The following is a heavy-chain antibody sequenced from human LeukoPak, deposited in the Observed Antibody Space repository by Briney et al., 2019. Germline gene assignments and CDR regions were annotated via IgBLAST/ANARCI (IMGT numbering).Heavy chain of an antibody. CDR1: GGSISGSNW. CDR3: ARHGDCYFDY. D-gene: IGHD4-17*01. V-gene: IGHV4-4*02. J-gene: IGHJ4*02. Sequence: PSETLSLTCAVTGGSISGSNWWSWVRPPPGKGLEWIGEMHHSGSTYYNPSLKSRVTISVDNSKNQFSLKLSSVTAADTAVYYCARHGDCYFDYWGQGTLVTVSS. CDR2: MHHSGST.